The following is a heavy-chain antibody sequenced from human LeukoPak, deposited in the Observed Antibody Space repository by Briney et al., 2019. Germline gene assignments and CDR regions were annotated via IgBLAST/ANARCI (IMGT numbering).Heavy chain of an antibody. J-gene: IGHJ5*02. V-gene: IGHV4-59*01. CDR2: ISYTGNT. CDR1: GASISSSS. D-gene: IGHD6-19*01. Sequence: SETLSLTCSVSGASISSSSWTWIRQPPGKGLQWIGYISYTGNTYYNPSLTSRVTISVATSQKQFSLRLTSMTAADTAVYYCARDVGSGWPRGHWFDPWGQGNLVVVSS. CDR3: ARDVGSGWPRGHWFDP.